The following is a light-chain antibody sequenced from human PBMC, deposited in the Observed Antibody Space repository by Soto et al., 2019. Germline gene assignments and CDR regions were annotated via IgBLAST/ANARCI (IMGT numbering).Light chain of an antibody. J-gene: IGKJ1*01. V-gene: IGKV3-20*01. Sequence: VFTSSPGTLSLSPGERASISSGASQSVSSSYLAWYQQKPGQAPRXIIYGASSRATGIPDRFSGSGSGTDFTLTISRLEPEDVAVYYCQQYGSSTWTFGQGTKVDIK. CDR2: GAS. CDR3: QQYGSSTWT. CDR1: QSVSSSY.